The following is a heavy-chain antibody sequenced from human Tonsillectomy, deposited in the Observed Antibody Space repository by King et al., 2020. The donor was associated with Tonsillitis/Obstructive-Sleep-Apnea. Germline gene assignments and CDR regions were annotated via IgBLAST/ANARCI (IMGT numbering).Heavy chain of an antibody. V-gene: IGHV3-15*07. Sequence: VQLVESGGGLVKPGGSLRVSCAASGFTFSSAWMNWVRQAPGKGLEWVGRIKSKTDGGTTDYAAPVKGRFTISRDDSKNRLFLQMNSLKTEDTAVYYCTTVESSYYGMDVWGQGTTVTVSS. CDR1: GFTFSSAW. J-gene: IGHJ6*02. CDR3: TTVESSYYGMDV. CDR2: IKSKTDGGTT.